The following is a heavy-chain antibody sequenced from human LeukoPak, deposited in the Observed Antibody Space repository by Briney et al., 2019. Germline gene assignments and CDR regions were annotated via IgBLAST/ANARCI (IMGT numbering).Heavy chain of an antibody. D-gene: IGHD4-17*01. CDR3: ARANGDSIYYYYYYMDV. V-gene: IGHV4-61*02. CDR1: GGSLSSGSYY. J-gene: IGHJ6*03. Sequence: SQTLSLTCTVSGGSLSSGSYYWSWIRQPAGKGLEWIGRIYTSGSTNYNPSLKSRVTISVDTSKNQFSLKLSSVTAADTAVYYCARANGDSIYYYYYYMDVWGNGTTVTVSS. CDR2: IYTSGST.